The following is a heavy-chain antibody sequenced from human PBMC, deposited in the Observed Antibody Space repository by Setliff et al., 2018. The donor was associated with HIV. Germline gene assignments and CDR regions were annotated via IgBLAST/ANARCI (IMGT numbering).Heavy chain of an antibody. V-gene: IGHV3-15*01. Sequence: GVLRLSCAGSGFTFTDAWLSWVRQAPGKGLEWVARIKSKTNGGDGTADYATPVIGRFTISRDDSKNSLYLQMNSLKTEDTAVYYCARDTSLYDSSAFDVWGPGTMVTVSS. D-gene: IGHD3-22*01. CDR1: GFTFTDAW. CDR2: IKSKTNGGDGTA. CDR3: ARDTSLYDSSAFDV. J-gene: IGHJ3*01.